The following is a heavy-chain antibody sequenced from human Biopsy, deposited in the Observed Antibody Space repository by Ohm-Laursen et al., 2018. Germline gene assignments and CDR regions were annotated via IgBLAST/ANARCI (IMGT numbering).Heavy chain of an antibody. Sequence: SETLSLTCTVSGGSISSDYWSRNRQTPGQGLEWIGYIYYSGSTNYNPSLKSRVTISVDTSKNQFSPRLNSVTAADTAVYYCARATNSTGWPYYYFYGMDVWGQGTTVTVSS. CDR2: IYYSGST. CDR1: GGSISSDY. J-gene: IGHJ6*02. D-gene: IGHD2/OR15-2a*01. V-gene: IGHV4-59*01. CDR3: ARATNSTGWPYYYFYGMDV.